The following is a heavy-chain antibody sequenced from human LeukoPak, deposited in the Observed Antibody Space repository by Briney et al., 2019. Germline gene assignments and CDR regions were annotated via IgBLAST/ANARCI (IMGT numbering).Heavy chain of an antibody. CDR1: EFTFSNYW. J-gene: IGHJ2*01. Sequence: GGSLRLSCVASEFTFSNYWIHWVRQAPGKGLVWVSRIRGDGIVTNYADSVEGRFTVSRDNAKNTVHLQMNSLRDDDTAVYYCARASPADFNLWGRGTLVTVSS. CDR3: ARASPADFNL. CDR2: IRGDGIVT. V-gene: IGHV3-74*01.